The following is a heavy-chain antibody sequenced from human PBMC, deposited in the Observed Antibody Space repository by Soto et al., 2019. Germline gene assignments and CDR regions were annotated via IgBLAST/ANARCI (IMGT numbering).Heavy chain of an antibody. CDR3: AGGRDEFDG. CDR1: GASLRDND. J-gene: IGHJ6*02. Sequence: PAETLSLTCAVYGASLRDNDCNWLRQPPGKGLEWIGEINHSGKTNYNPSLRSRVTISIYTSKNQLSLNLRSVSAADTAVYYCAGGRDEFDGWCQGNTVTVSS. CDR2: INHSGKT. D-gene: IGHD3-10*01. V-gene: IGHV4-34*01.